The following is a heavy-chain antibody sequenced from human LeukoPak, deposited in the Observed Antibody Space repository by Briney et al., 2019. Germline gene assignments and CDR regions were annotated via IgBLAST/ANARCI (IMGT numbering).Heavy chain of an antibody. CDR1: GYSFTSYW. J-gene: IGHJ6*03. CDR2: IYPGDSDT. CDR3: ARTTGTTVTTSHYYYYMDV. Sequence: GESLKISCKGSGYSFTSYWIGWVRQMPGKGLEWMGIIYPGDSDTRYSPSFQGQVTISADKSISTAYLQWSSLKASDTAMYYCARTTGTTVTTSHYYYYMDVWGKGTTVTVSS. D-gene: IGHD4-17*01. V-gene: IGHV5-51*01.